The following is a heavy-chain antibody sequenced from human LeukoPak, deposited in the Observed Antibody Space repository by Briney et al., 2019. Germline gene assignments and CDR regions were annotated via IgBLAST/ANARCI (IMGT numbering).Heavy chain of an antibody. CDR1: GFTFSRYW. CDR2: INSDGSSI. Sequence: GGSLRLSCAASGFTFSRYWMHWVRQAPGKGLVWVSRINSDGSSITYADSVKGRFTISRDNAKNTLYLQMNSLRVEDTAVYYCAREGRLSGYAFDCWGQGTLVTVSS. D-gene: IGHD5-12*01. V-gene: IGHV3-74*03. J-gene: IGHJ4*02. CDR3: AREGRLSGYAFDC.